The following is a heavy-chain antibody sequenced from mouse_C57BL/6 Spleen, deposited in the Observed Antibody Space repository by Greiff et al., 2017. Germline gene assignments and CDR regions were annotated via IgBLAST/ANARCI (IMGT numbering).Heavy chain of an antibody. Sequence: VQLQQSGAELVKPGASVKVSCKASGYTFTSYWMHWVKQRPGQGLEWIGRIHPSDSDTNYNQKFKGKATLTVDKSSSTAYMQLSSLTSEDSAVYYCAISYDYDPPWLAYWGQGTLVTVSA. CDR1: GYTFTSYW. CDR2: IHPSDSDT. D-gene: IGHD2-4*01. J-gene: IGHJ3*01. V-gene: IGHV1-74*01. CDR3: AISYDYDPPWLAY.